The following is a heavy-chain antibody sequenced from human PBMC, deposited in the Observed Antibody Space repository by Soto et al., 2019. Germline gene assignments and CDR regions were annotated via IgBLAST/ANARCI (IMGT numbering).Heavy chain of an antibody. D-gene: IGHD3-9*01. CDR2: IYISGST. V-gene: IGHV4-4*07. CDR3: ARERRYLVWLLVLGY. J-gene: IGHJ4*02. CDR1: GGSISSYY. Sequence: SETLSLTCTVSGGSISSYYWRWIRQPAGKGLEWIGRIYISGSTNYNPSLKSRVTLSVDTSKNQFFLKLSSVTAPDTAVYFCARERRYLVWLLVLGYWGQGALVTVSS.